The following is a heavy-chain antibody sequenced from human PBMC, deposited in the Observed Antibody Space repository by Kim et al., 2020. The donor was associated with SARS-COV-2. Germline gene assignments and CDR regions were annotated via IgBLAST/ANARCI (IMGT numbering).Heavy chain of an antibody. V-gene: IGHV5-10-1*01. Sequence: GESLKISCKGSGYSFTSYWISWVRQMPGKGLEWMGRIDPSDSYTNYSPSFQGHVTISADKSISTAYLQWSSLKASDTAMYYCARLWELRYFDWPHQVADLRDYYYGMDVWGQGTTVTVSS. D-gene: IGHD3-9*01. CDR2: IDPSDSYT. J-gene: IGHJ6*02. CDR3: ARLWELRYFDWPHQVADLRDYYYGMDV. CDR1: GYSFTSYW.